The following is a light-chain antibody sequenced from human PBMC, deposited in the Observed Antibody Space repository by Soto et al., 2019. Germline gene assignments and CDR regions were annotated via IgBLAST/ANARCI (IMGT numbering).Light chain of an antibody. J-gene: IGKJ2*01. CDR3: QQYGSSAYT. Sequence: EIVLTQSPGTLSFSPGERATLSCRASQSVSSSYLGWYQQKPGQAPRLLIYGASARATGIPDRFSGSGSGTDFTLTISSLEHEDFAVYYCQQYGSSAYTFGQRTKLEIK. V-gene: IGKV3-20*01. CDR2: GAS. CDR1: QSVSSSY.